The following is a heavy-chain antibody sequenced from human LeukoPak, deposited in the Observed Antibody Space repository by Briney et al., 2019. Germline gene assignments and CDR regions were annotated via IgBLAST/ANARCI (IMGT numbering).Heavy chain of an antibody. CDR1: GFTVSTNY. J-gene: IGHJ4*02. CDR3: ARGFRSVTTWGYFDY. CDR2: IYSGGGT. Sequence: GGSLRLSCAASGFTVSTNYMSWVRQAPGKGLEWVSLIYSGGGTYYAGSVKGRFTISRDNSRNTLSLQMNSLRVGDTAVYYCARGFRSVTTWGYFDYWGQGALVTVSS. V-gene: IGHV3-66*01. D-gene: IGHD4-17*01.